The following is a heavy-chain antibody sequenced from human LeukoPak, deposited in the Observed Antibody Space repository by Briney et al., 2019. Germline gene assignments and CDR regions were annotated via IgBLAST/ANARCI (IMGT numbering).Heavy chain of an antibody. CDR3: ARGVLGATKKVTAIPTYYFGY. J-gene: IGHJ4*02. V-gene: IGHV4-30-2*01. D-gene: IGHD2-21*02. CDR1: GVSISSGGYS. Sequence: SETLSLTCAVSGVSISSGGYSWSWIRQPPGKGLEWIGYIYHSGSTYYNPSLKSRVTISVDRSKNQFSLKLSSVTAADTAVYYCARGVLGATKKVTAIPTYYFGYWGQGTLVTVSS. CDR2: IYHSGST.